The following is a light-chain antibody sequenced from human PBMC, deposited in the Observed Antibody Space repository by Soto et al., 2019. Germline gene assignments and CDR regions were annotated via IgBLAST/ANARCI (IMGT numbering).Light chain of an antibody. CDR3: SSYTSSSTVI. CDR2: DVR. V-gene: IGLV2-14*03. Sequence: QSVLTQPASVSGSPGQSITISCTGTSSGVGGYNFVSWYQQHPGKTPKFIIYDVRNRPSGVSNRFSGSRSGNTASLTISGLQAEDEADYYCSSYTSSSTVIFGGGTKVTVL. CDR1: SSGVGGYNF. J-gene: IGLJ2*01.